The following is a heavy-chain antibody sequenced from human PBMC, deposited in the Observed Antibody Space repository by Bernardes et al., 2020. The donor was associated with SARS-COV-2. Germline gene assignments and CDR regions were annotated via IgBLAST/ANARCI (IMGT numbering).Heavy chain of an antibody. Sequence: SETLSLTCTVSGGSISGYSWSWIRQPPGKGLEYIGYFYYTGNTDYNPSLRSRVTISLDTSKNQFSLKLSSVTAADTAVYYCARYWSAFDIWGQGTMVTVSS. J-gene: IGHJ3*02. CDR1: GGSISGYS. D-gene: IGHD3-3*01. CDR2: FYYTGNT. CDR3: ARYWSAFDI. V-gene: IGHV4-59*08.